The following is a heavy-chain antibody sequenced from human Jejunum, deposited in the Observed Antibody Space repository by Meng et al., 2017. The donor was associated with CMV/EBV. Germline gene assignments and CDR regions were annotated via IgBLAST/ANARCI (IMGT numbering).Heavy chain of an antibody. CDR2: ITHSGSP. J-gene: IGHJ5*02. D-gene: IGHD1-7*01. Sequence: VCGGSFSVYDWSWLSQPPGKGLEWIGEITHSGSPNYNPSLKSRVTISVDTSKNQFSLRLSSVTAADTAVYYCARQYNSNSRLNWFDPWGQGTLVTVSS. CDR1: GGSFSVYD. CDR3: ARQYNSNSRLNWFDP. V-gene: IGHV4-34*01.